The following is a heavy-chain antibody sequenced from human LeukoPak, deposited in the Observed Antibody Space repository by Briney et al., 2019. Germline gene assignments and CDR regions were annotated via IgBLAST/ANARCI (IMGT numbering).Heavy chain of an antibody. D-gene: IGHD6-19*01. CDR1: GFTFSSYG. V-gene: IGHV3-23*01. J-gene: IGHJ4*02. CDR2: ISGSGGST. Sequence: PGGSLRLSCAASGFTFSSYGMSWVRQAPGKGLEWVSAISGSGGSTYYADSVKGRFTISRDDSKNSKNTLYLQMNSLRAEDTAVYFCAKDQIAVAGSAAFFDYWGQGTLVTVSS. CDR3: AKDQIAVAGSAAFFDY.